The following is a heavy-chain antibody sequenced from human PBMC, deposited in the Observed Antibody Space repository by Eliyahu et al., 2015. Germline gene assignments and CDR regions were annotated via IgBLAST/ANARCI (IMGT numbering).Heavy chain of an antibody. Sequence: QVQLQQWGAGLLKPSETLSLTFAVYGGSFSGYYWXWIRXPPGKGLEWIGEINHSGSTNYNPSLKSRVTISVDTSKNQFSLKLSSVTAADTAVYYCARDGGNSEGMDVWGQGTTVTVSS. D-gene: IGHD4-23*01. J-gene: IGHJ6*02. CDR2: INHSGST. CDR1: GGSFSGYY. V-gene: IGHV4-34*01. CDR3: ARDGGNSEGMDV.